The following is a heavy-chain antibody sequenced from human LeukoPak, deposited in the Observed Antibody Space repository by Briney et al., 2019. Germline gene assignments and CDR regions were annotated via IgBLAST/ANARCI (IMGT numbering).Heavy chain of an antibody. D-gene: IGHD3-10*01. CDR1: GGSISSYY. J-gene: IGHJ4*02. V-gene: IGHV4-59*08. CDR2: IYYSGST. CDR3: ARVYGSGSYLGNFDY. Sequence: PSETLSLTCTVSGGSISSYYWSWIRQPPGKGLEWIGYIYYSGSTNYNPSLKSRVTISVDTSKNQFSLKLSSVTAADTAVYYCARVYGSGSYLGNFDYWGQGALVTVSS.